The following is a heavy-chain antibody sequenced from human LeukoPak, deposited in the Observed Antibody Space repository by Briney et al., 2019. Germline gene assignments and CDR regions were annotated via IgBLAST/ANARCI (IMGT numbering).Heavy chain of an antibody. D-gene: IGHD6-13*01. J-gene: IGHJ3*02. CDR2: IYYSGST. Sequence: PSETLSLTCTVSGGSISSYYWSWIRQPPGKGLEWLGYIYYSGSTNYNPSLKSRVAISVDTSKKQFSLKLSSVTAADTAVYYCARHRKQQLVQDHDAFDIWGQGTMVTVSS. CDR3: ARHRKQQLVQDHDAFDI. CDR1: GGSISSYY. V-gene: IGHV4-59*08.